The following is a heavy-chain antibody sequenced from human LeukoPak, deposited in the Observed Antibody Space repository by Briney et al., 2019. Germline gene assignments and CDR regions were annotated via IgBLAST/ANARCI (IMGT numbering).Heavy chain of an antibody. Sequence: PSETLSLTCTVSGYSISSGYYWAWLRQSPRKGLEWIGNIYHRGSTSYNPSLKSRVTISVDTSKNQFSLKVSSVTAADTAVYYCARVDHDILTFDYWGQGSLVTVSS. CDR2: IYHRGST. CDR3: ARVDHDILTFDY. V-gene: IGHV4-38-2*02. CDR1: GYSISSGYY. D-gene: IGHD3-9*01. J-gene: IGHJ4*02.